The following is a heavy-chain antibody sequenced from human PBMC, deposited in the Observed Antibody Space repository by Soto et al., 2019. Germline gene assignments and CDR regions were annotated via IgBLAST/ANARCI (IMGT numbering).Heavy chain of an antibody. D-gene: IGHD4-17*01. CDR2: IYFRGNT. V-gene: IGHV4-31*02. CDR3: ARDLKNDSGDYIVLDAFDV. J-gene: IGHJ3*01. Sequence: SETLSLTCSVSGDSISRIDYYWTWIRQHPEKGLEWIGNIYFRGNTYYSPSLESRLTISVDTSKNQFSLKLTSVTAADTAVYYCARDLKNDSGDYIVLDAFDVWGHGTMVTVSS. CDR1: GDSISRIDYY.